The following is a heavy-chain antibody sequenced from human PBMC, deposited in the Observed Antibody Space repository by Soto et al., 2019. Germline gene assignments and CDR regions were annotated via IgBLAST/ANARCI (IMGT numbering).Heavy chain of an antibody. J-gene: IGHJ4*02. CDR2: ISANDVGT. V-gene: IGHV3-23*01. CDR3: AKAKNDYNWDNRPPFDY. D-gene: IGHD1-20*01. Sequence: GGSLRLSCEASGFTLRNYAMTWVRQAPGKGLEWVSLISANDVGTYYAESVKTRFTISTDQSRNTVYLQMDSLRADETAIYYCAKAKNDYNWDNRPPFDYWGQGTLVTVYS. CDR1: GFTLRNYA.